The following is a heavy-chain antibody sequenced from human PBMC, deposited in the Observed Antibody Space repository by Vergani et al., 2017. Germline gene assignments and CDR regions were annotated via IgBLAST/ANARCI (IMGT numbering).Heavy chain of an antibody. CDR1: GFAFSRYA. Sequence: EVQLLESGGRLVQPGGSLRLSCVASGFAFSRYAMSWVRQAPGKGLEWVSYISSSGSTIYYADSVKGRFTISRDNAKNSLYLQMNSLRAEDTAVYYCARDLGGYDLDYWGQGTLVTVSS. CDR3: ARDLGGYDLDY. D-gene: IGHD5-12*01. J-gene: IGHJ4*02. V-gene: IGHV3-48*04. CDR2: ISSSGSTI.